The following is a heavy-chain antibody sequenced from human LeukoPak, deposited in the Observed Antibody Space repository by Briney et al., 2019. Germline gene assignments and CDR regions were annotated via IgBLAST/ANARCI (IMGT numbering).Heavy chain of an antibody. Sequence: GGSLRLSCAASGFTFSSYAMSWVRQAPGKGLEWVSGISGSGAFTYYADSVKGRFTISRDNSKNTLYVQMNSLRAEDTAVYYCARKVPYYDILTGDHPFDYWGQGTLVTVSS. CDR3: ARKVPYYDILTGDHPFDY. CDR1: GFTFSSYA. V-gene: IGHV3-23*01. CDR2: ISGSGAFT. J-gene: IGHJ4*02. D-gene: IGHD3-9*01.